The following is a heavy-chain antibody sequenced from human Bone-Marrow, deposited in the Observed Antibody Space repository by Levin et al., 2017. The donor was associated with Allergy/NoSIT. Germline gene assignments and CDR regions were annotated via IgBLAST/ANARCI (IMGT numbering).Heavy chain of an antibody. CDR3: TTDGSSWYEGEYYFDS. CDR1: GFTFNIAW. V-gene: IGHV3-15*01. CDR2: TKSKSDGGTE. J-gene: IGHJ4*02. Sequence: SGGSLRLSCAASGFTFNIAWMSWVRQAPGKGLEWVGRTKSKSDGGTEDYAAPVKGRFTISRDDSKNTVYLEMNSLQIEDTAVYYCTTDGSSWYEGEYYFDSWGQGTLVTVSS. D-gene: IGHD6-13*01.